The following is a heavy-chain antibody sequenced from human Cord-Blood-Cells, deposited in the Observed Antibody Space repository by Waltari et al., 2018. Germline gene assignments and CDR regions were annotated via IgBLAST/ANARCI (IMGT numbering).Heavy chain of an antibody. V-gene: IGHV3-9*01. CDR1: GFTFDDYA. Sequence: EVQLVESGGGLVQPGRSLRLSCAASGFTFDDYAMHWVRQAPGKGLEWVSGISWMSGSIGYADSVKGRFTISRDNAKNSLYLQMNSLRAEDTALYYCAKASDIVVVPAAFDYWGQGTLVTVSS. CDR3: AKASDIVVVPAAFDY. CDR2: ISWMSGSI. J-gene: IGHJ4*02. D-gene: IGHD2-2*01.